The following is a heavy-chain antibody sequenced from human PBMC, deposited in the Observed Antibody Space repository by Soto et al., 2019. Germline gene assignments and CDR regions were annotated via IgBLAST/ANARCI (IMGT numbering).Heavy chain of an antibody. CDR2: ISSSGSTI. CDR3: ARVWFTAYNWFDP. D-gene: IGHD2-21*01. Sequence: GGSLRLSCAASGFTFSSYEMNWVRQAPGKGLEWVSYISSSGSTIYYADSVKGRFTISRDNAKNSLYLQMNSLRAEDTAVYYCARVWFTAYNWFDPWGQGTLVTVSS. CDR1: GFTFSSYE. V-gene: IGHV3-48*03. J-gene: IGHJ5*02.